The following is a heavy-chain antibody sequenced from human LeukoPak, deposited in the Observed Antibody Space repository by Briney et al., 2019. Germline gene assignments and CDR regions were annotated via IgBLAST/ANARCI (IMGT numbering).Heavy chain of an antibody. V-gene: IGHV4-34*01. CDR2: INHSGCT. CDR1: GGSFSGYY. D-gene: IGHD4-17*01. J-gene: IGHJ4*02. CDR3: ARARTYGATEDY. Sequence: SETLSLTCAVYGGSFSGYYWSWIRQPPGKGLEWIGEINHSGCTNYNPSLKSRVTISVDTSKNQFSLKLSSVTAADTAVYYCARARTYGATEDYWGQGTLVTVSS.